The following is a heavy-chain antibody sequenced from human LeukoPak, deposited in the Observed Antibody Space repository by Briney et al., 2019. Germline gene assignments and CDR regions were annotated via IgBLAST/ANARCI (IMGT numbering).Heavy chain of an antibody. CDR1: GHTLTELS. CDR3: ATIPMVRGIIVDY. J-gene: IGHJ4*02. V-gene: IGHV1-24*01. D-gene: IGHD3-10*01. CDR2: FDPEPGET. Sequence: ASVKVSCTVSGHTLTELSMHWVRQAPGKGLEWMGGFDPEPGETVYAQKVHGRVSMTEDTSKDTAYMELSSLKSEDTAMYYCATIPMVRGIIVDYWGQGTLITVSS.